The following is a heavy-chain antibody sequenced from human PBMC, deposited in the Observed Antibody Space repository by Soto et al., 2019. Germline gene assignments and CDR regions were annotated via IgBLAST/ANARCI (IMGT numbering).Heavy chain of an antibody. Sequence: ASVKVSCKASGYTFTSYYMHWVRQAPGQGLEWMGIINPSGGSTSYAQKFQGRVTMTRDTSTSTVYMELSSLRSEDTAVYYCARDQEQLARIYYFDYWGQGTLVTVS. CDR3: ARDQEQLARIYYFDY. D-gene: IGHD6-6*01. J-gene: IGHJ4*02. V-gene: IGHV1-46*01. CDR1: GYTFTSYY. CDR2: INPSGGST.